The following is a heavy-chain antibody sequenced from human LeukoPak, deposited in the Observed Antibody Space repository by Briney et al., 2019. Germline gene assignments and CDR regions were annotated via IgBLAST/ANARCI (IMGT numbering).Heavy chain of an antibody. CDR3: ASRGIPAASGVY. CDR1: GGSISSYY. Sequence: PSETLSLTCTVSGGSISSYYWSWIRQPPGKGLEWIGEINHSGSTNYNPSLKSRVTISVDTSKNQFSLKLSSVTAADTAVYYCASRGIPAASGVYWGQGTLVAVSS. J-gene: IGHJ4*02. CDR2: INHSGST. V-gene: IGHV4-34*01. D-gene: IGHD2-2*01.